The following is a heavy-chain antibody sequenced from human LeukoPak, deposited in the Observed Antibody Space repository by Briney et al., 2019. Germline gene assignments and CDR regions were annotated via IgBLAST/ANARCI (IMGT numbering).Heavy chain of an antibody. CDR3: ARVIRAAPGKGYFDY. D-gene: IGHD6-13*01. V-gene: IGHV3-23*01. Sequence: GSLRLSCATSGFIFSTYALSWVRQAPGKGLEWASSISGSGGSTYHADSVKGRFTISRDSSKNTLYLQMNSLRAEDTAIYYCARVIRAAPGKGYFDYWGQGTLVTVSS. CDR1: GFIFSTYA. CDR2: ISGSGGST. J-gene: IGHJ4*02.